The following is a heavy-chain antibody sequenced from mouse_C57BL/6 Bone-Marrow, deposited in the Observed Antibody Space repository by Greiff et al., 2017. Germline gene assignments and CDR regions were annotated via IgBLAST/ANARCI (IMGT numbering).Heavy chain of an antibody. J-gene: IGHJ2*01. CDR3: ERGGTD. D-gene: IGHD3-3*01. V-gene: IGHV1-64*01. CDR1: GYTFTSSW. CDR2: IHPTSGST. Sequence: VRLQRPGAELLKPGASVKLSCKASGYTFTSSWMPWVTQRPGQGLEWIGMIHPTSGSTNSNEKFKSKATLTVDKSSSTAYMQLRSQKSEDSAVYYCERGGTDWGKGTTLTVSS.